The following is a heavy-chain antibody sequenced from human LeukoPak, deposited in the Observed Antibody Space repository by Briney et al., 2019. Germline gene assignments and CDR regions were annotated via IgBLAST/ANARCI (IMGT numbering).Heavy chain of an antibody. CDR1: GFTFNNYW. D-gene: IGHD3-22*01. CDR2: IKPDGSQK. V-gene: IGHV3-7*03. CDR3: AKTPSLSYDSSGLFDY. Sequence: GGSLRLSCVASGFTFNNYWMDWVRQAPGKGLEWVASIKPDGSQKDYVDSVKGRFTISRDNAKNSLYLQMNSLRAEDTALYYCAKTPSLSYDSSGLFDYWGQGTLVTVSS. J-gene: IGHJ4*02.